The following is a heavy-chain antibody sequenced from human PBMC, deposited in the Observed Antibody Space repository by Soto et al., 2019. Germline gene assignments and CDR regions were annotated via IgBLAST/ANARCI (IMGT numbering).Heavy chain of an antibody. V-gene: IGHV4-39*02. CDR3: ARLVVVAPIANV. D-gene: IGHD2-21*01. Sequence: SETLSLTCSVSGGSISYNSYDWGWIRQPPGKGLEWIGGIFYTGTTYYSPSLKDRVTMSMDTSKNSFSVNLTSVTAADTAVYFCARLVVVAPIANVWGQGTLVTVSS. CDR2: IFYTGTT. CDR1: GGSISYNSYD. J-gene: IGHJ4*02.